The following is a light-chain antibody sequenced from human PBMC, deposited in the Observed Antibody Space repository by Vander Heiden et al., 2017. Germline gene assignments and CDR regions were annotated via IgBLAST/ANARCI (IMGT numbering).Light chain of an antibody. CDR3: MIWHSSAWV. CDR1: SGINVGTYR. V-gene: IGLV5-45*03. Sequence: QAVLTQPSSLSATPVASARLTCTLRSGINVGTYRIYWYQQKPGSPPQYLLRYKSDSDKQQGSGVPSRFSGSKDASANAGILLISGLQSEDEADYYCMIWHSSAWVFGGGTKLTVL. J-gene: IGLJ3*02. CDR2: YKSDSDK.